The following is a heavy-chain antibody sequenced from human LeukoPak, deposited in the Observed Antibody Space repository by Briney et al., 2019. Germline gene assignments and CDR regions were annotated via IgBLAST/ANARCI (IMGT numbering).Heavy chain of an antibody. CDR1: GGTFSSYA. V-gene: IGHV1-69*05. CDR3: ARGGRYCSSTSCQGGYYYYYMDV. J-gene: IGHJ6*03. D-gene: IGHD2-2*01. CDR2: IIPIFGTA. Sequence: ASVKVSCKASGGTFSSYAISWVRQAPGQGLEWMGGIIPIFGTANYAQKFQGRVTITTDESTSTAYMELSSLRSADTAVEYCARGGRYCSSTSCQGGYYYYYMDVWGKGTTVTVSS.